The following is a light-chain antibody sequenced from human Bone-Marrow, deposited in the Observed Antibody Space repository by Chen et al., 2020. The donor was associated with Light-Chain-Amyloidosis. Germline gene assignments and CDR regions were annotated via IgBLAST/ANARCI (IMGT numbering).Light chain of an antibody. CDR2: DAS. J-gene: IGKJ1*01. V-gene: IGKV3-20*01. CDR1: QSVSNNY. CDR3: QQYCCSPRT. Sequence: ELVLTQSPGTLSLSPGERATLPCRASQSVSNNYFAWFQQKPGQAPRLLIYDASTRATGIPDRFSGSGSVTDFTLTISRLEPEDFAVYYCQQYCCSPRTFGQGTKVEIK.